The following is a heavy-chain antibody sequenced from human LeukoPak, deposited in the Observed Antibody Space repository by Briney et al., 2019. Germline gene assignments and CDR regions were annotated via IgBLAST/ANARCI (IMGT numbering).Heavy chain of an antibody. V-gene: IGHV1-8*03. D-gene: IGHD3-3*01. CDR2: MNPNSGNA. CDR3: ARRSHGFDFWSGYYKYWFDP. Sequence: EASVKVSCKASGYTFTSYDINWVRQATGQGLEWMGWMNPNSGNAGYAQKFQGRVTITRNTSIGTAYMELSSLRSEDTAVYYCARRSHGFDFWSGYYKYWFDPWGQGTLVTVSS. CDR1: GYTFTSYD. J-gene: IGHJ5*02.